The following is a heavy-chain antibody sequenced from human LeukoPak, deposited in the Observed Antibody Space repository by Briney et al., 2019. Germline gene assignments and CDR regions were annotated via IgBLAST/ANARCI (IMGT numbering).Heavy chain of an antibody. CDR1: GGSISSYY. V-gene: IGHV4-59*01. CDR3: ATDSSSGWLPHDY. CDR2: IYYSGST. D-gene: IGHD6-19*01. Sequence: PSETLSLTCTVSGGSISSYYWSWIRQPPGKGLEWIGYIYYSGSTNYNPSLKSRVTISVDTSKNQFSLKLSSVTAADTAVYYCATDSSSGWLPHDYWGQGTLVTVSS. J-gene: IGHJ4*02.